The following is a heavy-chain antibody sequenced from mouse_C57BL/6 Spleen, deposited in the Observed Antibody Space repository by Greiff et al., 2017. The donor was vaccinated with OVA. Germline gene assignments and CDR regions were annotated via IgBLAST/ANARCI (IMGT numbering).Heavy chain of an antibody. CDR3: ATETAQATAY. CDR2: INPNYGTT. V-gene: IGHV1-39*01. D-gene: IGHD3-2*02. J-gene: IGHJ3*01. Sequence: EVKLVESGPELVKPGASVKISCKASGYSFTDYNMNWVKQSNGKSLEWIGVINPNYGTTSYNQKFKGKATLTVDQSSSTAYMQLNSLTSEDSAVYYCATETAQATAYWGQGTLVTVSA. CDR1: GYSFTDYN.